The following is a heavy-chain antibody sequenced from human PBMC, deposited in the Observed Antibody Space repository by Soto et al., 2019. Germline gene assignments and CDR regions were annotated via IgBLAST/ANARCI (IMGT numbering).Heavy chain of an antibody. Sequence: GESLKISCSVSTYIFANYWIGWVRQMPGKGLEWMGIIYGVDSDTKYSPSFRGQVTISADKSIFTAYLQWRSLKASDTAIYYCASLSRLGPQSAFDYWGRGTLVTVS. J-gene: IGHJ4*02. CDR2: IYGVDSDT. CDR1: TYIFANYW. V-gene: IGHV5-51*01. CDR3: ASLSRLGPQSAFDY. D-gene: IGHD1-26*01.